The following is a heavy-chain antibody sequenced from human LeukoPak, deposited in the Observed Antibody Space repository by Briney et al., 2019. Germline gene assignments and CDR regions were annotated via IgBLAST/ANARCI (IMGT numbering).Heavy chain of an antibody. J-gene: IGHJ4*02. CDR3: TRVGYIDEGIDY. Sequence: GGSLRLSCAASGFSFSSNWMHWVRQAPGKGLVWVSRVNSDGSGTSYADSVKGRFTISRDNAKNSLYLQMNSLRAEDTAIYYCTRVGYIDEGIDYWGQGTLVTVSS. D-gene: IGHD5-24*01. V-gene: IGHV3-74*01. CDR2: VNSDGSGT. CDR1: GFSFSSNW.